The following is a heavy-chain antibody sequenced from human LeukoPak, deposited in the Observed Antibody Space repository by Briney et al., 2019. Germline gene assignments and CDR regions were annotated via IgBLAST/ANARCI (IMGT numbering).Heavy chain of an antibody. CDR1: GDSISSYY. CDR3: ARGHYDSSGYYYEYFDY. V-gene: IGHV4-59*01. D-gene: IGHD3-22*01. J-gene: IGHJ4*02. Sequence: SETLSLTCTVSGDSISSYYWSWIRQPPGKGLEWIGFIYYSGSTNYNPSLKSRVTISVDTSKKQFSLKLTSVTAADTAVYYCARGHYDSSGYYYEYFDYWGQGTLVTVSS. CDR2: IYYSGST.